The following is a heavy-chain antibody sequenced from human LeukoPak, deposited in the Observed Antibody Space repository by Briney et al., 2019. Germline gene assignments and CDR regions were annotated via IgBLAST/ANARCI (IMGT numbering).Heavy chain of an antibody. D-gene: IGHD2-15*01. CDR3: ARAQVATYGMDV. V-gene: IGHV3-53*01. J-gene: IGHJ6*02. CDR2: IYSGGAT. Sequence: GGSLRLSCAASGFTVSSNYMSWVRQAPGKGLEWVSVIYSGGATYYADSVKGRFTISRDNSKNTLYLQMNSLRAEDTAVYYSARAQVATYGMDVWGQGTTVTVSS. CDR1: GFTVSSNY.